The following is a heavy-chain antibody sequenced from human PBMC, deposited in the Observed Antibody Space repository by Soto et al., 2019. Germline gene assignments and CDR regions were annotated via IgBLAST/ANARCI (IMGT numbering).Heavy chain of an antibody. CDR1: GLSLSTYT. V-gene: IGHV3-21*01. D-gene: IGHD1-26*01. CDR2: INGRSNYK. J-gene: IGHJ4*02. Sequence: GSLRLSSACSGLSLSTYTINWVRQAPGKGLEWVSPINGRSNYKYYTDSVKGRFTISRDNAKNSLYLQMNRLRAEDTAVYYCEREDGIVGGTSAFDYWGLGTLVTVSS. CDR3: EREDGIVGGTSAFDY.